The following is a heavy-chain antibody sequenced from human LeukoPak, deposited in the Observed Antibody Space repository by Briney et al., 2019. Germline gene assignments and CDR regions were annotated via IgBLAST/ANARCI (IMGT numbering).Heavy chain of an antibody. CDR1: AFTFNTYW. CDR3: ARVSPRYDSSGYPDY. CDR2: INGDESST. Sequence: GGSLRLSCAASAFTFNTYWMHWVRQVPGRGLEWVSRINGDESSTNYADSVKGRFTISRDNSKNTLYLQMNSLRAEDTAVYYCARVSPRYDSSGYPDYWGQGTLVTVSS. J-gene: IGHJ4*02. D-gene: IGHD3-22*01. V-gene: IGHV3-74*01.